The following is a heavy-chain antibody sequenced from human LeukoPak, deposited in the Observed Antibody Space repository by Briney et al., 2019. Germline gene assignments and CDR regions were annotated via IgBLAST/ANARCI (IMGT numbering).Heavy chain of an antibody. CDR1: GYTFTGYY. CDR3: ARGGRRTMIVVVTPRYYFDY. D-gene: IGHD3-22*01. Sequence: ASVKVSCKASGYTFTGYYMHWVRQAPGQGLEWMGWINPNSGGTNYAQKFQGRVTMTRDTSIGTAYMELSRLRSDDTAVYYCARGGRRTMIVVVTPRYYFDYWGQGTLVTVSS. CDR2: INPNSGGT. V-gene: IGHV1-2*02. J-gene: IGHJ4*02.